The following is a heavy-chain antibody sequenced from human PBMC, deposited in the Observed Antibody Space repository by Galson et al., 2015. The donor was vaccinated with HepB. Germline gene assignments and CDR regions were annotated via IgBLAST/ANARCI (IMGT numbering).Heavy chain of an antibody. V-gene: IGHV3-30-3*01. CDR2: ISYDGGVK. Sequence: SGFTFNFYALHWVRQAPGKGLEWVAVISYDGGVKYYXDSVKGRFTVSRDNSKNTLDLQMSSLRVEDTAVYYCARGQATVTTAWIDYWGQGTLVTVSS. J-gene: IGHJ4*02. D-gene: IGHD4-17*01. CDR3: ARGQATVTTAWIDY. CDR1: GFTFNFYA.